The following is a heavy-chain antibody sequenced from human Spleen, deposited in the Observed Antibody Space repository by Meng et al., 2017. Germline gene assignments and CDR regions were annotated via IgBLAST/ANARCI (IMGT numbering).Heavy chain of an antibody. J-gene: IGHJ4*02. CDR3: ARDPRSWDLWLEQDSIDY. Sequence: SWIRQPPGKGLEWVANIKQDGSEKYYVDSVKGRFTISRDNAKNSLYLQMNSLRAEDTAVYYCARDPRSWDLWLEQDSIDYWGQGTLVTVSS. CDR2: IKQDGSEK. D-gene: IGHD2-21*01. V-gene: IGHV3-7*01.